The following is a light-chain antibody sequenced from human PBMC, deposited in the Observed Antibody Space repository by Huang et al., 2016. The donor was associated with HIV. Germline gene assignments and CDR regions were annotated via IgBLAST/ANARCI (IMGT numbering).Light chain of an antibody. CDR3: QQSYNVPT. CDR1: QNINSY. J-gene: IGKJ2*01. Sequence: DFQMTQSPSSLSASVGDRVTITCRASQNINSYLNWYQQKPGKAPKLLISAASSLHSWVPSRFSGSGSGTHFTLTISSLQPEDGATYYCQQSYNVPTFGQGTKVEI. CDR2: AAS. V-gene: IGKV1-39*01.